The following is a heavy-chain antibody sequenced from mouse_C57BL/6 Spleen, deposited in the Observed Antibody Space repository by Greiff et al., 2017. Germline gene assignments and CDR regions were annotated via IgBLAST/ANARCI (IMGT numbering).Heavy chain of an antibody. CDR1: GYAFSSSW. D-gene: IGHD2-1*01. J-gene: IGHJ2*01. CDR3: ARWASSYGNYNYFDY. V-gene: IGHV1-82*01. CDR2: IYPGDGDT. Sequence: QVQLQQSGPELVKPGASVKISCTASGYAFSSSWMNWVKQRPGKGLEWIGRIYPGDGDTNYNGKFKGKATLTADKSSSTAYMQLSSLTSEDSAVYFCARWASSYGNYNYFDYWGQGTTLTVSS.